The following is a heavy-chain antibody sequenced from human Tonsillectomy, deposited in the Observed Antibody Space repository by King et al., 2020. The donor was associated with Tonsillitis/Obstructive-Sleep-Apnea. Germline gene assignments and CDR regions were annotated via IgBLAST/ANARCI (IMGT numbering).Heavy chain of an antibody. J-gene: IGHJ6*03. CDR1: GYTFTGDY. CDR3: ARAPLRTDYYYYYMDV. Sequence: VQLVQSGAEVKKPGASVKVSCKASGYTFTGDYMHWVRQAPGQGLEWMGWINTNSVGTNYAQKFQGWVTMTRDTSISTAYMELSRLRSDDTAVYYCARAPLRTDYYYYYMDVWGKGTTVTVSS. V-gene: IGHV1-2*04. CDR2: INTNSVGT. D-gene: IGHD4-17*01.